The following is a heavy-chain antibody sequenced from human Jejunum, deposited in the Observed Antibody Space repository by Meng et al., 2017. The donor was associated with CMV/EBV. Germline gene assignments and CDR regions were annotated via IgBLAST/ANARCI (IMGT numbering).Heavy chain of an antibody. CDR3: ARDGGGLNSSPFDR. J-gene: IGHJ4*02. Sequence: SGFTFSSHAMHWVRQAPGKGLEWVAVTSYDGNSQYYTDSVKGRFTISRDNSDNMLYLHMNSLRADDTALYYCARDGGGLNSSPFDRWGQGTLVTVSS. D-gene: IGHD6-13*01. CDR1: GFTFSSHA. V-gene: IGHV3-30*04. CDR2: TSYDGNSQ.